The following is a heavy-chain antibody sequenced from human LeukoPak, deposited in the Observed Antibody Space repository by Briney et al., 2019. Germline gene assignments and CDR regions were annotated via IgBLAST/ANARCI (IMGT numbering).Heavy chain of an antibody. CDR3: ATTSSGWYERFDY. J-gene: IGHJ4*02. V-gene: IGHV4-59*01. D-gene: IGHD6-19*01. Sequence: SETLSLTRTVSGGSTSSFYWSWIRQPPRKGLGWIGYIYYSGSTNYNPSLKSRVTISVDTSKNQFSLKLSSVTAADTAVYYCATTSSGWYERFDYWGQGTLLTVSS. CDR1: GGSTSSFY. CDR2: IYYSGST.